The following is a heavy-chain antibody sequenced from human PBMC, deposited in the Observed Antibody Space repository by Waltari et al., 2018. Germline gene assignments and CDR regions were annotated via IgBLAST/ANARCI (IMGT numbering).Heavy chain of an antibody. D-gene: IGHD3-22*01. V-gene: IGHV3-21*05. CDR1: GFTFSSYS. Sequence: EVQLVESGGGLVKPGESLRLSCAASGFTFSSYSMNWVRQAPGKGLEWVSWIRSRSNYLYYADSVRGRFTISRDNAKKALYLQMIGLRAEDTAVYYCARDLHGYDSSGADFWGQGTLVTVSS. CDR3: ARDLHGYDSSGADF. CDR2: IRSRSNYL. J-gene: IGHJ4*02.